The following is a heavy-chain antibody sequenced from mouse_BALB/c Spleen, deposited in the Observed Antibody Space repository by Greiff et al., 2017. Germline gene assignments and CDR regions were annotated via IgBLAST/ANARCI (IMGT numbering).Heavy chain of an antibody. CDR1: GYTFTSYN. V-gene: IGHV1-12*01. CDR2: IYPGNGDT. CDR3: ARGDYGAY. J-gene: IGHJ3*01. Sequence: LQESGAELVKPGASVKMSCKASGYTFTSYNMHWVKQTPGQGLEWIGAIYPGNGDTSYNQKFKGKATLTADKSSSTAYMQLSSLTSEDSAVYYCARGDYGAYWGQGTLVTVSA. D-gene: IGHD1-1*02.